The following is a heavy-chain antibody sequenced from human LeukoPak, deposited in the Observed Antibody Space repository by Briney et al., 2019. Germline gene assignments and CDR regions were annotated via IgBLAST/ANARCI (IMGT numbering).Heavy chain of an antibody. D-gene: IGHD3-22*01. CDR1: GYTFTSND. Sequence: APVKVSCKASGYTFTSNDINWVRQATGQGLEWMGWISGYNGNTNYAQKLQGRVTMTTDTSTSTAYMELRSLKSDDTAVYYCASLKNYYDSSGYLVTDAFDIWGQGTMVTVSS. V-gene: IGHV1-18*01. J-gene: IGHJ3*02. CDR2: ISGYNGNT. CDR3: ASLKNYYDSSGYLVTDAFDI.